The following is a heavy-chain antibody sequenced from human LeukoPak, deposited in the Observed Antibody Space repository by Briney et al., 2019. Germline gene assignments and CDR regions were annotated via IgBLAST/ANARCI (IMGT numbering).Heavy chain of an antibody. D-gene: IGHD6-19*01. CDR3: AKGYSSGWFFFDY. CDR2: ISGSDDST. Sequence: GGSLRLSCAASGFTFTDHYMDWVRQAPRKGLEWVSGISGSDDSTSYADSVKGRFTISRDNSKNTLYLQMNSLRADDTAVYYCAKGYSSGWFFFDYWGQGTLVTVSS. V-gene: IGHV3-23*01. CDR1: GFTFTDHY. J-gene: IGHJ4*02.